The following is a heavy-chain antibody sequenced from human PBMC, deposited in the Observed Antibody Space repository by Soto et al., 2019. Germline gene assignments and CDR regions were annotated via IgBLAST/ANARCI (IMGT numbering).Heavy chain of an antibody. CDR1: GFTFTSSA. D-gene: IGHD4-4*01. J-gene: IGHJ6*02. Sequence: ASVKVSCKASGFTFTSSAVQWVRQARGQRLEWIGWIVVGSGNTNYAQKFQERVTITRDMSTSTAYMELSSLRSEDTAVYYCAAGTVTTGYYYGMDVWGQGTTVTVSS. V-gene: IGHV1-58*01. CDR3: AAGTVTTGYYYGMDV. CDR2: IVVGSGNT.